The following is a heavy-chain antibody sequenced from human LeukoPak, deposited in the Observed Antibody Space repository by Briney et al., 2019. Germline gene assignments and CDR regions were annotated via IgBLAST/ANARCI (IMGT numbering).Heavy chain of an antibody. Sequence: ASVKVSCKASGYTFTSYGISWVRQAPGQGLEWMGWISAYNGNTNYAQKFQGRVTMTTDTSTSTDYMELRSLRSDDTAVYYCAREWTGYYVFDYWGQGTLVTVS. D-gene: IGHD3/OR15-3a*01. J-gene: IGHJ4*02. CDR1: GYTFTSYG. V-gene: IGHV1-18*04. CDR2: ISAYNGNT. CDR3: AREWTGYYVFDY.